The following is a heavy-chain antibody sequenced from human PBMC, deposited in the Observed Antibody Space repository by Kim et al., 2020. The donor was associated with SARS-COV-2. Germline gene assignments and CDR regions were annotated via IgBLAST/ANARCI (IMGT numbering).Heavy chain of an antibody. CDR2: ISAYNGNT. CDR3: ARVDGSWLEAPTLY. V-gene: IGHV1-18*04. J-gene: IGHJ4*02. Sequence: ASVKVSCKASGYTFTSYGISWVRQAPGQGLEWMGWISAYNGNTNYAQKLQGRVTMTTDTSTSTAYMELRNLRSDDTAVYYCARVDGSWLEAPTLYWGQGTLVTVSS. D-gene: IGHD1-26*01. CDR1: GYTFTSYG.